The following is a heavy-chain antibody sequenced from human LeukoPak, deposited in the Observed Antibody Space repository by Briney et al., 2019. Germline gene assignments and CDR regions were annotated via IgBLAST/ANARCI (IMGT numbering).Heavy chain of an antibody. CDR2: IGDSGVPT. D-gene: IGHD3/OR15-3a*01. CDR1: GFTFSRSW. CDR3: AKVATWTYFDS. V-gene: IGHV3-23*01. J-gene: IGHJ4*02. Sequence: GGSLRLSCAASGFTFSRSWMSWVRQAPGKWREWVSSIGDSGVPTYYADSVKGRFTISRDNSQNTLYPQMNSLGADATAVYYCAKVATWTYFDSWGQGTLVTVSS.